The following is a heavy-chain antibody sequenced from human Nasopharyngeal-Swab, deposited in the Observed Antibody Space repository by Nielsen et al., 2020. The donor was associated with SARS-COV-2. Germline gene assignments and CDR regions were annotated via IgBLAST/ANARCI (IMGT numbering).Heavy chain of an antibody. D-gene: IGHD1-1*01. Sequence: ASVKVSCKASGYTFTSNVLNWVRQAPGQGPEYIGWISTKTGAPTYAQAFTGRFVISLDTSVSTTYLQISSLKADDIAVYYCARENQEYANIWIDYWGQGTLVTVSS. CDR1: GYTFTSNV. CDR3: ARENQEYANIWIDY. V-gene: IGHV7-4-1*02. CDR2: ISTKTGAP. J-gene: IGHJ4*02.